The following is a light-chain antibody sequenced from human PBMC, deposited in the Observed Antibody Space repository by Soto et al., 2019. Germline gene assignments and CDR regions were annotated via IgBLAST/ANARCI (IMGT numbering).Light chain of an antibody. CDR1: QDISNY. V-gene: IGKV1-33*01. CDR3: QFYDKLALT. CDR2: DAS. J-gene: IGKJ4*01. Sequence: DIQMTQSPYSLSASVGDRVTITCQASQDISNYLNWYQQKPGKAPKLLIYDASNLETGVPSRFSGSGSGADFTFNISSLQPEDVAKYVCQFYDKLALTFGGGTKVEIK.